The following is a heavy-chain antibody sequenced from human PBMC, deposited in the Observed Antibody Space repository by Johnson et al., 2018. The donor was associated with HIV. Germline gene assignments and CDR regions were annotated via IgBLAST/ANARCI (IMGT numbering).Heavy chain of an antibody. J-gene: IGHJ3*02. Sequence: VQVLESGGGVVQPGRSLRLSCAASGFTVSGNYMTWVRQAPGKGLEWVSVIFSGGSTYYAGFVKGRFTISRDNSRNTVYLQMSNLRTEDTAVYYCASPNFWSGQSINEAFDMWGQGTMVTVSS. CDR2: IFSGGST. CDR1: GFTVSGNY. D-gene: IGHD3-3*01. V-gene: IGHV3-66*01. CDR3: ASPNFWSGQSINEAFDM.